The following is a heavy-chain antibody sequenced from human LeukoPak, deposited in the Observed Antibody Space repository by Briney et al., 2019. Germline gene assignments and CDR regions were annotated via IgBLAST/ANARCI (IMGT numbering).Heavy chain of an antibody. CDR2: IYSGGST. Sequence: GGSLRLSCAASGFTVSSNYMSWVRQAPGKGLEWVSVIYSGGSTYYADSVKGRFTISRHNSKNTLYLQMNSLRAEDTAVYYCAKVEGYSYGYFYYYYGMDVWGQGTTVTVSS. J-gene: IGHJ6*02. CDR1: GFTVSSNY. V-gene: IGHV3-53*04. CDR3: AKVEGYSYGYFYYYYGMDV. D-gene: IGHD5-18*01.